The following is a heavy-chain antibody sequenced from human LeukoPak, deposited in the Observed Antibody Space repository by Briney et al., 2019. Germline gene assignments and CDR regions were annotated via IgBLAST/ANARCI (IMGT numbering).Heavy chain of an antibody. V-gene: IGHV3-30*02. CDR2: VRYDSSNK. J-gene: IGHJ4*02. D-gene: IGHD6-19*01. Sequence: GGSLRLSCAASGFTFSGYGMHWVRQAPGKGLEWVAFVRYDSSNKYYADSVKGRFTISRDNSKNTLYLQMNSLRAEDTAVYYCAKDGPGGWGYFDYWGQGTLVTVSS. CDR1: GFTFSGYG. CDR3: AKDGPGGWGYFDY.